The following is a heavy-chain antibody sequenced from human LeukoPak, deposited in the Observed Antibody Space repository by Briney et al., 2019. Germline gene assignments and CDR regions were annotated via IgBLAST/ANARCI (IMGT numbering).Heavy chain of an antibody. V-gene: IGHV3-53*01. D-gene: IGHD3-10*01. Sequence: PGGSLRLSCAVSGFIVNTYYMGWVRQAPGKGLEWVSVIYSGGSAYYADSVKGRLTISRDNSKNTLYLQMNSLRAEDTAVYYCARVKAGYYYYMDVWGKGTTVTVSS. CDR2: IYSGGSA. J-gene: IGHJ6*03. CDR3: ARVKAGYYYYMDV. CDR1: GFIVNTYY.